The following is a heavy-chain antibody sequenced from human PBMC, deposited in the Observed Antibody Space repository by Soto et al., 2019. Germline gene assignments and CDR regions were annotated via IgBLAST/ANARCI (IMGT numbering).Heavy chain of an antibody. J-gene: IGHJ4*02. CDR2: ISGSGGST. V-gene: IGHV3-23*01. D-gene: IGHD2-15*01. CDR1: GFTFSSYA. CDR3: AKDGDIVVVVAATWDY. Sequence: GGSLRLSCAASGFTFSSYAMSWVRQAPGKGLEWFSAISGSGGSTYYADSVKGRFTISRDNSKNTLYLQMNSLRAEDTAVYYCAKDGDIVVVVAATWDYWGQGTLVTVSS.